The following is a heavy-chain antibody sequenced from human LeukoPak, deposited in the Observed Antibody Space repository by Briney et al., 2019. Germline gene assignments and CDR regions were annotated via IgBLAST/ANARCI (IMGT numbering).Heavy chain of an antibody. CDR3: ARHPGIAAAGSWEYYYYGMDV. V-gene: IGHV1-8*01. J-gene: IGHJ6*02. Sequence: GASVKVSCKASGYTFTSYDINWVRQATGQGLEWMGWMNPNSGNTGYAQKFQGRVTMTRNTSISTAYMELSSLRSEDTAVYYCARHPGIAAAGSWEYYYYGMDVWGQGTTVTVSS. CDR2: MNPNSGNT. D-gene: IGHD6-13*01. CDR1: GYTFTSYD.